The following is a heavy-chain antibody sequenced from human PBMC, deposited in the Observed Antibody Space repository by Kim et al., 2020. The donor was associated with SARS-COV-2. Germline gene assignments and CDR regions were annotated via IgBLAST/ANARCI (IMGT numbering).Heavy chain of an antibody. CDR1: GYTFTSYA. Sequence: ASVKVSCKASGYTFTSYAMNWVRQAPGQGLEWMGWINTNTGNPTYAQGFTGRFVFSLDTSVSTAYLQISSLKAEDTAVYYCARARPLLLSRYSSSWDPDYWGQGTLVTVSS. V-gene: IGHV7-4-1*02. D-gene: IGHD6-13*01. CDR2: INTNTGNP. CDR3: ARARPLLLSRYSSSWDPDY. J-gene: IGHJ4*02.